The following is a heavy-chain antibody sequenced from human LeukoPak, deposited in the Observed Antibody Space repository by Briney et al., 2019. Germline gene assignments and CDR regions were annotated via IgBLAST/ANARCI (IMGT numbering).Heavy chain of an antibody. CDR3: ITPLPYSAQ. D-gene: IGHD2-21*01. V-gene: IGHV3-15*01. Sequence: GGSLRLSCVASGFTFTNAWMGWVRQAPGKGLEWVGRIKPKTDGETTEYAAPVKDRFSISRDDSKSMMYLQMNSLKTEDTAVYYCITPLPYSAQGGQGTLVTVSS. J-gene: IGHJ4*02. CDR1: GFTFTNAW. CDR2: IKPKTDGETT.